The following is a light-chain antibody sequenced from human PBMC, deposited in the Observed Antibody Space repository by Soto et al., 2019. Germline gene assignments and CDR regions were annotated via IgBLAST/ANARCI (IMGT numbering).Light chain of an antibody. Sequence: QSALTQPASVSGSPGQSITISCTGTSSDVGNYNLVSWYQQQPGKAPKLMIYEGSKRPSGVSNRFSGSKSGNTASLTISGLQAEDEADYYCCSYAGSSTYVFGTGTKLTVL. V-gene: IGLV2-23*01. CDR3: CSYAGSSTYV. CDR1: SSDVGNYNL. J-gene: IGLJ1*01. CDR2: EGS.